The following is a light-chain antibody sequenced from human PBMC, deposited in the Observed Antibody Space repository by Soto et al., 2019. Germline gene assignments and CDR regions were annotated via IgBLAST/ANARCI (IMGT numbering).Light chain of an antibody. CDR3: QHDGSSTGT. CDR1: QSVSSSY. CDR2: GAS. J-gene: IGKJ1*01. V-gene: IGKV3-20*01. Sequence: EIVLTQSPGTLSLSPGERATLSCRASQSVSSSYLAWYQQKPGQAPTLLIYGASSRAAGIPDRFSGSGSGTDFTLTISRLEPEDFAVYHCQHDGSSTGTFGQGTKVEIK.